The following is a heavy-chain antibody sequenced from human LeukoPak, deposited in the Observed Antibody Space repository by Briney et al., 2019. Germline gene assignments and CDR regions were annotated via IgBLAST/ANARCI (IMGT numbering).Heavy chain of an antibody. D-gene: IGHD5-18*01. CDR3: ARGDSYGYLTANYFDY. J-gene: IGHJ4*02. V-gene: IGHV4-34*01. CDR2: INHSGST. Sequence: PSETLSLTCAVYGGSFSGYYWSWIRQPPGKGLEWIGEINHSGSTNYNPSLKSRVTISVDTSKNQFSLKLSSVTAAVTAVYYCARGDSYGYLTANYFDYWGQGTLVTVSS. CDR1: GGSFSGYY.